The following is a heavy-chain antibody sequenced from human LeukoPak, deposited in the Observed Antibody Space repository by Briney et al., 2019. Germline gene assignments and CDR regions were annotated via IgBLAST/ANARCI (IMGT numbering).Heavy chain of an antibody. D-gene: IGHD3-22*01. CDR1: GGSFSGYY. CDR2: INHSGST. J-gene: IGHJ4*02. CDR3: ARAPYYYDSSGWGWYFDY. Sequence: PSETLSLTCAVYGGSFSGYYWSWIRQPPGKGLEWIGEINHSGSTNYNPSPKSRVTISVDTSKNQFSLKLSSVTAADTAVYYCARAPYYYDSSGWGWYFDYWGQGTLVTVSS. V-gene: IGHV4-34*01.